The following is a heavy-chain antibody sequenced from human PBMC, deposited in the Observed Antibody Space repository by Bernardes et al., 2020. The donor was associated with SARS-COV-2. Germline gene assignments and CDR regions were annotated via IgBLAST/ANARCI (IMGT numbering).Heavy chain of an antibody. CDR2: ISSSSSYI. V-gene: IGHV3-21*01. D-gene: IGHD5-12*01. CDR3: TRGPLSGYGSFGV. Sequence: GGSLRLSCAASGFTFSSYSMHWVRQAPGKGLEWVSSISSSSSYIYYADSVKGRFTISRDNAKNTLYLQMSSLSVEDTAVYYCTRGPLSGYGSFGVWGQGTLVTVSS. CDR1: GFTFSSYS. J-gene: IGHJ4*02.